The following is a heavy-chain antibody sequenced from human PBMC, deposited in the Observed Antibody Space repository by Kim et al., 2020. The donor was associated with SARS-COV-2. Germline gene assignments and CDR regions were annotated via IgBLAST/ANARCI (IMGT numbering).Heavy chain of an antibody. Sequence: EKGRFTISRDNAKNSLYLQMNSLRAEDTAVYYCARDRYCSGGSCYSSYLSWGQGTLVTVSS. D-gene: IGHD2-15*01. V-gene: IGHV3-11*06. CDR3: ARDRYCSGGSCYSSYLS. J-gene: IGHJ5*02.